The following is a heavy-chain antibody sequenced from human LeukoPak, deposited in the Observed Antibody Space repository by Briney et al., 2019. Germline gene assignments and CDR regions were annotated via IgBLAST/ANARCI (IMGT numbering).Heavy chain of an antibody. Sequence: GGSLRLSCAASGFTFSSYGMHWVRQAPGKGLEWVAAISYDGSNKYYADSVKGRFTISRDNSKNTLYLQMNSLRAEDTAVYYCARGPRGSYYVLSRNSYFDYWGQGTLVTVSS. CDR3: ARGPRGSYYVLSRNSYFDY. V-gene: IGHV3-30*03. D-gene: IGHD1-26*01. CDR2: ISYDGSNK. CDR1: GFTFSSYG. J-gene: IGHJ4*02.